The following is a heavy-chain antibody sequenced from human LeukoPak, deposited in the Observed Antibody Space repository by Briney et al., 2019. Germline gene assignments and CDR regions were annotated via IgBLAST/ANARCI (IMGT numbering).Heavy chain of an antibody. D-gene: IGHD3-10*01. J-gene: IGHJ4*02. CDR1: GFTFRSYW. CDR3: ARSGPRGDGSGSYYNPYYALRADDLSTFDY. CDR2: NNSDGSST. V-gene: IGHV3-74*01. Sequence: PGGSLRLSCAASGFTFRSYWMHWVRKAPGKGLVWGSRNNSDGSSTSYADPVKGRFTISRDNAKNTLYLQMNSLRAEDTAVYYCARSGPRGDGSGSYYNPYYALRADDLSTFDYWGQGTLVTVSS.